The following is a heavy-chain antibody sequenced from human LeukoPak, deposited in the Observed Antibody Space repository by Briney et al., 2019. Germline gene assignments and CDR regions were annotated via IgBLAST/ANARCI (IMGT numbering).Heavy chain of an antibody. J-gene: IGHJ5*02. CDR3: ARGRSARRWDLPHLDL. CDR2: VFYRGTT. D-gene: IGHD2-15*01. V-gene: IGHV4-59*01. CDR1: GGSMSGDY. Sequence: SETLSLTCSVSGGSMSGDYWNWVRQTPGKTLEWIGYVFYRGTTNYNPSLKSRVTVSIDTSKNQFSLTLTSVITADTAIYYCARGRSARRWDLPHLDLWGRGTLVTVSS.